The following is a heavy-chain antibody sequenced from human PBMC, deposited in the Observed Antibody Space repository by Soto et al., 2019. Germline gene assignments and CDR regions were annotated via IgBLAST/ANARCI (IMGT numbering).Heavy chain of an antibody. Sequence: GGSLRLSCAASGFTFSSYDMHWVRQATGKGLEWVSAIGTAGDTYYPGSVKGRFTISRENAKNSLYLQMNSLRAGDTAVYYCSRGYYDSSGYYYYFDYWGQGTLVTVSS. CDR3: SRGYYDSSGYYYYFDY. CDR2: IGTAGDT. J-gene: IGHJ4*02. CDR1: GFTFSSYD. V-gene: IGHV3-13*01. D-gene: IGHD3-22*01.